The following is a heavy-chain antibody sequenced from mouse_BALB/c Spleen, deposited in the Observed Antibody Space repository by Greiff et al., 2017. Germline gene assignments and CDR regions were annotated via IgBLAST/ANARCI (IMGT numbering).Heavy chain of an antibody. CDR2: IHYNGST. CDR1: GYSITSGYS. Sequence: EVKLQESGPDLVKPSQSLSLTCTVTGYSITSGYSWHWIRQFPGNKLEWMGYIHYNGSTNYNPSLKSRITITRDTSKNQFFLQLNSVTTEDTATYYCARGLSPSWYFDVWGAGSTVTVSS. V-gene: IGHV3-1*02. J-gene: IGHJ1*01. CDR3: ARGLSPSWYFDV.